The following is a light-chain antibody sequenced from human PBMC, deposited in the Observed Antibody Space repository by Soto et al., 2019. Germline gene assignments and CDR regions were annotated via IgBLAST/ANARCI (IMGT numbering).Light chain of an antibody. CDR1: RSDVGGYNF. CDR2: DVS. V-gene: IGLV2-14*01. J-gene: IGLJ1*01. CDR3: SSYRSSSTGV. Sequence: QSALTQPASVSGSPGQSITISSTGTRSDVGGYNFVSWYQQHPGKAPKLMIYDVSNRPSGVSNRFSGSKSGNTASLTISGLQAEDEADYYCSSYRSSSTGVFGTGTKLTVL.